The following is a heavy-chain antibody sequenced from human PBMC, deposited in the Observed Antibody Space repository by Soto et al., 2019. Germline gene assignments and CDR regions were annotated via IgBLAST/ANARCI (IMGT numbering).Heavy chain of an antibody. J-gene: IGHJ6*02. CDR2: ISGSGGST. CDR3: AKDFDWFKVVGYYGMDV. CDR1: GFTFSSYA. D-gene: IGHD3-9*01. V-gene: IGHV3-23*01. Sequence: GGSLRLSCAASGFTFSSYAMSWVRQAPGKGLERVSAISGSGGSTYYADSVKGRFTISRDNSKNTLYLQMNSLRAEDTAVYYCAKDFDWFKVVGYYGMDVWGQGTTVTVSS.